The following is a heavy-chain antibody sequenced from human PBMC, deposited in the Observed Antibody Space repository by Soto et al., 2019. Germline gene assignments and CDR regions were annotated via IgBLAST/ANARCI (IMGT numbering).Heavy chain of an antibody. Sequence: ASVKVSCKASGYTFTRYTMNWVRQAPGQRLEWMGWINPDNGNTKSSQKFQDRVIITRDTSASTAYMDLSSLRSEDTAVYYCARGIPTRQLDPWGQRTLVIVSS. CDR3: ARGIPTRQLDP. D-gene: IGHD2-21*01. V-gene: IGHV1-3*01. CDR1: GYTFTRYT. J-gene: IGHJ5*02. CDR2: INPDNGNT.